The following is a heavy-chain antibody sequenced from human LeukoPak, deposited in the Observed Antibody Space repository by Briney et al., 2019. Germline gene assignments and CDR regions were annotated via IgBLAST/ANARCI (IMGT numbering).Heavy chain of an antibody. Sequence: TLSLTCTVSGGSISSGSYYWSWIRQPAGKGLEWIGRIYTSGSTNYNPSLKSRVTISVDTSKNQFSLKLSSVTAADTAVYYCARGAYCSGGSCYGTANKQRGSFGNNWFDPWGQGTLVTVSS. CDR3: ARGAYCSGGSCYGTANKQRGSFGNNWFDP. J-gene: IGHJ5*02. CDR2: IYTSGST. CDR1: GGSISSGSYY. V-gene: IGHV4-61*02. D-gene: IGHD2-15*01.